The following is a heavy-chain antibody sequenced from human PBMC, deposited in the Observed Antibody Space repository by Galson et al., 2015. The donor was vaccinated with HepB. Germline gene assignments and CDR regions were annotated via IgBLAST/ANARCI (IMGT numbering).Heavy chain of an antibody. D-gene: IGHD2-15*01. CDR2: IDWDDDK. V-gene: IGHV2-70*11. CDR1: GFSLSTSGMC. J-gene: IGHJ6*02. CDR3: ARICSDGSCYSGYYYGMDV. Sequence: PALVKPTQTLTLTCTFSGFSLSTSGMCVSWIRQPPGKALEWLARIDWDDDKYYSTSLKTRLTISKDTSKNQVVLTMTNMDPVDTATYYCARICSDGSCYSGYYYGMDVWGQGTTVTVSS.